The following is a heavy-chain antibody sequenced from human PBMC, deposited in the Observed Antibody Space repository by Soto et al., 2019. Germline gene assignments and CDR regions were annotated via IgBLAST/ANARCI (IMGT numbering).Heavy chain of an antibody. CDR2: IYYSGST. CDR1: GGSISTGYY. Sequence: QVQLQESGPGLVKPSQTLSLTCTVSGGSISTGYYWSWIRQHPGKGLEWIGYIYYSGSTYYNPSLESRVTISVDTSKNQFSLNLNSVTAADTAVYYCARREVDYFDYWGQGTLVTVSS. J-gene: IGHJ4*02. V-gene: IGHV4-31*03. CDR3: ARREVDYFDY.